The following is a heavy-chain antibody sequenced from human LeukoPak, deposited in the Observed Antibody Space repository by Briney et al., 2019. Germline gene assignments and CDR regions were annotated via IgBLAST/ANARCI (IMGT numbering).Heavy chain of an antibody. V-gene: IGHV3-48*03. D-gene: IGHD2-2*01. CDR2: ICGRGKTK. Sequence: GGSLRLSCAASGFTFSGYEMNWVRQAPGKGLEWISYICGRGKTKYYADSVKGRFTISRDNAKNSLYLQMNSLRAEDTAVYYCARRYCSSTSCTLDYWGQGTLVTVSS. CDR1: GFTFSGYE. J-gene: IGHJ4*02. CDR3: ARRYCSSTSCTLDY.